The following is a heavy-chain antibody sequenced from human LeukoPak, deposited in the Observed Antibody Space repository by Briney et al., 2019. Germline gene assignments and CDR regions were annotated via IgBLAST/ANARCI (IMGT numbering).Heavy chain of an antibody. CDR2: IYYGGST. V-gene: IGHV4-59*01. CDR3: ASLDFWSGYLSLEGDAFDI. CDR1: GGSISSYY. Sequence: SETLSLTCTVSGGSISSYYWSWIRQPPGKGLEWIGYIYYGGSTNYNPSLKSRVTISVDTSKNQFSLKLSSVTAADTAVYYCASLDFWSGYLSLEGDAFDIWGQGTMVTVSS. J-gene: IGHJ3*02. D-gene: IGHD3-3*01.